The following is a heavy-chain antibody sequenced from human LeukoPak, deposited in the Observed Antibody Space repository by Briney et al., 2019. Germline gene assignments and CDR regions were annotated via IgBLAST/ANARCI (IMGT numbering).Heavy chain of an antibody. CDR3: ARRGKGLGYYMDV. Sequence: GASVKLSCKASGYTFTSYDINWVRQATGQGLEWIGYMNPNTGNTVYAQNFQGRVTMTRDTSISTAYMELSSLTSEDTAVYYCARRGKGLGYYMDVWGKGTTVTVSS. J-gene: IGHJ6*03. CDR2: MNPNTGNT. CDR1: GYTFTSYD. V-gene: IGHV1-8*01. D-gene: IGHD3-16*01.